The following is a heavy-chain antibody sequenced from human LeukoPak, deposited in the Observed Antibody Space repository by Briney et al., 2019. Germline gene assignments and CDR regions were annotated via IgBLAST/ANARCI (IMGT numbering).Heavy chain of an antibody. D-gene: IGHD6-13*01. V-gene: IGHV3-30*18. CDR2: ISYDGSNK. CDR1: GFTFSSYG. J-gene: IGHJ4*02. CDR3: AKEAAGTPH. Sequence: AGGSLRLSCGASGFTFSSYGMHWVRQAPGKGLEWVAVISYDGSNKYYADSVKGRFTISRDNSKNTLYLQMNSLRAEDTAVYYCAKEAAGTPHWGQGTLVTVSS.